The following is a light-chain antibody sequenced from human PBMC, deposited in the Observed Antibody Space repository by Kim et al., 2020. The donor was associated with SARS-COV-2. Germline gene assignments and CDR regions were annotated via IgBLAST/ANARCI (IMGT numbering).Light chain of an antibody. Sequence: QSVVTQPPSASGSPGQSVTISCTGTSSDVGGYNYVSWYQQHPGEAPKLMIYDVNKRPSGVPDRFSGSKSGNTASLTVSGLQAEDEADYYCCRYGGSNNGVFGTGTKVTVL. CDR1: SSDVGGYNY. V-gene: IGLV2-8*01. CDR2: DVN. J-gene: IGLJ1*01. CDR3: CRYGGSNNGV.